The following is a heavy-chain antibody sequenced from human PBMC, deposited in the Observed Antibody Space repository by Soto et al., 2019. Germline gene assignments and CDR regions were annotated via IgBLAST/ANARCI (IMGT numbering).Heavy chain of an antibody. CDR3: ARHSRPGRGIFFYYMDV. D-gene: IGHD3-16*01. CDR2: MYHSGST. J-gene: IGHJ6*03. V-gene: IGHV4-39*01. CDR1: GGSISSNTFY. Sequence: SETLSLICSVSGGSISSNTFYWGWIRQPPGKGLEWIGDMYHSGSTYYNPSLRSRVTISVDTSNNQFSLRLTSVTAADTAVYYCARHSRPGRGIFFYYMDVWGKGTTVTVSS.